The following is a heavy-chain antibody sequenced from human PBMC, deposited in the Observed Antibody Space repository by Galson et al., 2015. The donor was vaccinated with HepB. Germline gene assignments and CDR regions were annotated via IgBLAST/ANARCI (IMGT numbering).Heavy chain of an antibody. J-gene: IGHJ6*02. CDR2: MWYDGSNK. Sequence: SLRLSCAASGFPFSTYGMYWVRQAPGKGLEWVAVMWYDGSNKYCADSVKGRFTISRDNSKNTLYLKMNSLRAEDTAVYYCARDRSMIVVLGAMDVWGQGTTVTVSS. CDR3: ARDRSMIVVLGAMDV. CDR1: GFPFSTYG. V-gene: IGHV3-33*01. D-gene: IGHD3-22*01.